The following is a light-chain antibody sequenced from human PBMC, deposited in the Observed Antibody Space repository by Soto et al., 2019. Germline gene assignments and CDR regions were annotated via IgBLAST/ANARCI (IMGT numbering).Light chain of an antibody. Sequence: EIVMTQSPVTLSVSPGERATLSCRASQSINNNLAWYQQKPGQAPSLLIYGAFTRATGIPARFSGTGSGTEFTLTISSLQSEDFALYYCQQYNDWPLTFGQGIKVDI. CDR1: QSINNN. CDR2: GAF. CDR3: QQYNDWPLT. J-gene: IGKJ1*01. V-gene: IGKV3-15*01.